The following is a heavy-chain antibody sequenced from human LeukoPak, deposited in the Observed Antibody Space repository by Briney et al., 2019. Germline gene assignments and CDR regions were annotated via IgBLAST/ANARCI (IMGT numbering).Heavy chain of an antibody. CDR2: INPNSGGT. Sequence: ASVKVSCKASGYTVTGYYMHWVRQAPGQGLEWMGWINPNSGGTNYAQKFQGRVTMTRDMSTSTVYMELSSLRSEDTAVYYCARAPRRSPGREYYYYMDVWGKGTTVTVSS. J-gene: IGHJ6*03. CDR3: ARAPRRSPGREYYYYMDV. CDR1: GYTVTGYY. D-gene: IGHD1-26*01. V-gene: IGHV1-2*02.